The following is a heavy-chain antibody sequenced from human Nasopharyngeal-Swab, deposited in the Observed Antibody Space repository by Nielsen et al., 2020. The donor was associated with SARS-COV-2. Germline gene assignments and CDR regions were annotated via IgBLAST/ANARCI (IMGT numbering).Heavy chain of an antibody. CDR2: ISYDGSNK. J-gene: IGHJ4*02. CDR1: GFPFSSYG. Sequence: GGSLRLSCAASGFPFSSYGMHWVRQAPGKGLEWVASISYDGSNKFYADSLKGRFTISRDDSKNTLYLQMNSLRAEDTAVYYCIAAAGTGSFDYWGQGTLVTVSS. D-gene: IGHD6-13*01. CDR3: IAAAGTGSFDY. V-gene: IGHV3-30*03.